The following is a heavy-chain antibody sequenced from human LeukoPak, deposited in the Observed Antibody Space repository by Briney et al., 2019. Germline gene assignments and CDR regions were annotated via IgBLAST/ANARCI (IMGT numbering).Heavy chain of an antibody. CDR3: ARELTTFYYDISGYYGHAFDI. CDR2: IYSGGGT. CDR1: GFTVSSNY. J-gene: IGHJ3*02. D-gene: IGHD3-22*01. Sequence: GGSLRLSCAASGFTVSSNYVSWVRQAPGKGLEWVSVIYSGGGTYYADSVKGRFTISRDNSKNTLFLQMNSLRAEDTAVYYCARELTTFYYDISGYYGHAFDIWGQGTMVTVSS. V-gene: IGHV3-66*01.